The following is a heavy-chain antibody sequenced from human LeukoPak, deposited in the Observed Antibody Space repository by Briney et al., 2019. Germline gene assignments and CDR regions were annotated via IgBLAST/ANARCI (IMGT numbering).Heavy chain of an antibody. CDR3: ARIKLYSTSWYGRSVFDY. CDR1: GGSISSADYY. J-gene: IGHJ4*02. Sequence: PSETLSLTCAVSGGSISSADYYWNWIRQPPGKGLEWIGEINHSGSTNYNPSLKSRVTISVDTSKNQFSLKLSSVTAADTAVYYCARIKLYSTSWYGRSVFDYWGQGTLVTVSS. D-gene: IGHD6-13*01. V-gene: IGHV4-34*01. CDR2: INHSGST.